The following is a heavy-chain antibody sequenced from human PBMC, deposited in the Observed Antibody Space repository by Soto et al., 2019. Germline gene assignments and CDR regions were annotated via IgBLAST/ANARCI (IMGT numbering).Heavy chain of an antibody. J-gene: IGHJ4*02. CDR3: ARADALTGTTQFFFDY. V-gene: IGHV1-18*01. CDR2: ISAFHGHS. D-gene: IGHD3-9*01. Sequence: QVQLLQSGAEVKKPGASVKVSCKASGYTFNMYGVGWVRQAPGQGLEWLGWISAFHGHSTYAQRFQGRVTMTTDTSTSTAYMELRSPRSDDTAVYYCARADALTGTTQFFFDYWGQGTLVTVSS. CDR1: GYTFNMYG.